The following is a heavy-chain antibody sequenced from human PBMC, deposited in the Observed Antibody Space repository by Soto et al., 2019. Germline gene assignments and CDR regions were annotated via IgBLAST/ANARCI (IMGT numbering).Heavy chain of an antibody. V-gene: IGHV3-7*05. Sequence: GGSLRLSCAASGFTFSSYWMSWVRQAPGKGLEWVANIKQDGSEKYYVDSMEGRFTISRDNAKNSLYLQMSSLRAEDTAVYYCARSYTSGWHHFDYWGQGTLVTVSS. CDR3: ARSYTSGWHHFDY. J-gene: IGHJ4*02. CDR2: IKQDGSEK. D-gene: IGHD6-19*01. CDR1: GFTFSSYW.